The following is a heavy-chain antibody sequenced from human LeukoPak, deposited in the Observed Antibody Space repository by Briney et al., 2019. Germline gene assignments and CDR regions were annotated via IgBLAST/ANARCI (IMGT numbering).Heavy chain of an antibody. CDR1: GFTFSSYG. D-gene: IGHD2-2*02. J-gene: IGHJ4*02. V-gene: IGHV3-30*02. CDR3: ATDRDIVVVPAAISPFDY. CDR2: IRYDGSNK. Sequence: PGGSLRLSCAASGFTFSSYGMHWVRQAPGKGLEWVAFIRYDGSNKYYADSVKGRFTISRDNSKNTLYLQMNSLRAEDTAVYYCATDRDIVVVPAAISPFDYWGQGTLVTVSS.